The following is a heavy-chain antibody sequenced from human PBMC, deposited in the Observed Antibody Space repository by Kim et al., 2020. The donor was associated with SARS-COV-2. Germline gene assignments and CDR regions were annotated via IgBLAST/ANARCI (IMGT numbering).Heavy chain of an antibody. CDR3: AKSNMVVIPAALDY. CDR1: GFTFDDYA. Sequence: GGSLRLSCAASGFTFDDYAMHWVRQVPGKGLEWVASSNWNSLKMGYADSVKGRFTISRDNAKNVVYLEMNSLKSDDTAFYDCAKSNMVVIPAALDYWGPGTLVTVSS. D-gene: IGHD2-2*01. V-gene: IGHV3-9*01. CDR2: SNWNSLKM. J-gene: IGHJ4*02.